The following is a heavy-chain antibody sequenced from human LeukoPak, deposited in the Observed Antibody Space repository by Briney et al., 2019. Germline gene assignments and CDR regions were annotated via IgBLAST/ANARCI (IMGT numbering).Heavy chain of an antibody. J-gene: IGHJ5*02. CDR3: AKDDNYIRFLS. Sequence: PGGSLRLSCAASGFTFSSYGMHWVRQAPGKGLEWVSAISGSGGSTYYADSVKGRFTISRDNSKNTLYLQMNSLRAEDTAVYYCAKDDNYIRFLSWGQGTLVTVSS. CDR1: GFTFSSYG. V-gene: IGHV3-23*01. CDR2: ISGSGGST. D-gene: IGHD3-16*01.